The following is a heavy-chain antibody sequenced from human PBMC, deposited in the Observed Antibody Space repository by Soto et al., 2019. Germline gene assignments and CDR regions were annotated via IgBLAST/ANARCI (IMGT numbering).Heavy chain of an antibody. D-gene: IGHD2-2*01. CDR1: GYTFTGYY. Sequence: GASVKVSCKASGYTFTGYYMHWVRQAPGQGLEWMGWINPNSGGTNYAQKFQGWVTMTRDTSISTAYMELSRLRSDDTAVYYCARGGXSRPPPVYYYYGMDVWGQGTTVTVSS. J-gene: IGHJ6*02. CDR3: ARGGXSRPPPVYYYYGMDV. CDR2: INPNSGGT. V-gene: IGHV1-2*04.